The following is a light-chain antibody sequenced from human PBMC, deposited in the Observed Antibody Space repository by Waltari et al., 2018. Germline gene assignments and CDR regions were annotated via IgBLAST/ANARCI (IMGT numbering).Light chain of an antibody. J-gene: IGLJ2*01. V-gene: IGLV2-14*01. CDR1: RSDVGGYNS. CDR2: EVS. Sequence: QSALTQPASVSGSPGQSITISCTGTRSDVGGYNSVSWYQQHPGKAPKLMIYEVSNRPSGVSNRFSGSKSGNTASLTISGLQAEDEADYYCTSYTSSTHVVFDGGTKLTVL. CDR3: TSYTSSTHVV.